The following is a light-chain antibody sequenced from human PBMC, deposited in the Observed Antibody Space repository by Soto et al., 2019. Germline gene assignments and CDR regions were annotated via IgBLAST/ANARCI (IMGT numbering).Light chain of an antibody. CDR2: DAS. Sequence: EIVLTQSPATLSLSPGERATLSCRASQSVSSYLAWYQQKPGQAPRLLIYDASNRATGIPARFSGSGSVTDFTLTISSLEPEDFAVYYCQQRSNWPSWTFGQGTKVDIK. V-gene: IGKV3-11*01. CDR1: QSVSSY. J-gene: IGKJ1*01. CDR3: QQRSNWPSWT.